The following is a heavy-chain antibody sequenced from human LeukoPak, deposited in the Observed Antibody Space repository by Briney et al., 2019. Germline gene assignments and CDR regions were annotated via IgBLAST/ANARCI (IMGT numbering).Heavy chain of an antibody. J-gene: IGHJ4*02. CDR3: ATGRATNMY. D-gene: IGHD1-26*01. Sequence: QTGGSLRLSCAVSGFTSYSDYMSWVRQAPGRGLEWVASLNRDGSERTYVDSVKGRFSISRDSAKDSLYLQMNGLGAEDTAVYYCATGRATNMYWGQGVLVTVSS. CDR1: GFTSYSDY. CDR2: LNRDGSER. V-gene: IGHV3-7*01.